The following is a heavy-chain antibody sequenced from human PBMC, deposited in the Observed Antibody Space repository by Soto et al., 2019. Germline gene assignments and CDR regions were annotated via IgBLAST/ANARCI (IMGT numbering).Heavy chain of an antibody. CDR2: IYDSESA. CDR3: ARAFSSSSAVDL. CDR1: GGSISSNNW. Sequence: PSETLSLTYAVSGGSISSNNWWSWIRHHPGKGLEWIGYIYDSESAYYNPSLKSRVTISMDTSKNQFAMRLSSVTAADTAVHFCARAFSSSSAVDLWGQGTQVTVS. V-gene: IGHV4-31*11. D-gene: IGHD6-6*01. J-gene: IGHJ5*02.